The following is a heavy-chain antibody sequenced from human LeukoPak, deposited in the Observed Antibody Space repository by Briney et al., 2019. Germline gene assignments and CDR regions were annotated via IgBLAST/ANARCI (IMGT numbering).Heavy chain of an antibody. J-gene: IGHJ5*02. CDR3: ARLRTMVRGVSRPWFDP. V-gene: IGHV4-59*08. D-gene: IGHD3-10*01. Sequence: PSETLSLTCTVSGGSISSYYWSWIRQPPGKGLEWIGYIYYSGSTNYNPSLKSRVTISVDTSKNQFSLKLSSVTAADTAVYCCARLRTMVRGVSRPWFDPWGQGTLVTVSS. CDR1: GGSISSYY. CDR2: IYYSGST.